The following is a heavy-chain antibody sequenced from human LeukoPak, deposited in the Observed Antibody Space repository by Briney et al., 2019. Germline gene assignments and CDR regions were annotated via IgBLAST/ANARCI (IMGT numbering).Heavy chain of an antibody. Sequence: GGSLRLSCAASGFTFSSYWMTWVRQAPGKGLEWVASIKQDGSEKYCVDSVKGRFTISRDNAKNSLYLLMNSLRAEDTAVYYCARGAEGIAATDSNFDYWGRGTLVTVSS. CDR3: ARGAEGIAATDSNFDY. D-gene: IGHD6-13*01. J-gene: IGHJ4*02. CDR2: IKQDGSEK. V-gene: IGHV3-7*01. CDR1: GFTFSSYW.